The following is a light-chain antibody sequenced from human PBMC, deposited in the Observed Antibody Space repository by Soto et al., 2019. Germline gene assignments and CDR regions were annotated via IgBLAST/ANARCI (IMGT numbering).Light chain of an antibody. CDR1: SSDVGSYNI. CDR2: EGS. Sequence: QSALTQPASVSGSPGQSITISCTGTSSDVGSYNIVSWYQQHPGKAPKLMIYEGSKRPSGVSNRFSGSKSGITASLTISWLQAEDEADYYCCSYAGSSTLVVFCGGTKLTVL. V-gene: IGLV2-23*01. J-gene: IGLJ2*01. CDR3: CSYAGSSTLVV.